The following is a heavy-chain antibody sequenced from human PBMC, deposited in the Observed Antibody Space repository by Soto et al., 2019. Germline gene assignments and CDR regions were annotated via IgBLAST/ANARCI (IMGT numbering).Heavy chain of an antibody. Sequence: ASVKVSCKASGYTFTSYAMHWVRRAPGQGLEWMGWISAYNGNTSYAQKFQGRVTMTTDTSTSTAYMEVRSLTSDDTAMYYCARGGNSWYGYYYYAMDVWGQGTTVTVSS. CDR3: ARGGNSWYGYYYYAMDV. D-gene: IGHD6-13*01. CDR1: GYTFTSYA. CDR2: ISAYNGNT. V-gene: IGHV1-18*01. J-gene: IGHJ6*02.